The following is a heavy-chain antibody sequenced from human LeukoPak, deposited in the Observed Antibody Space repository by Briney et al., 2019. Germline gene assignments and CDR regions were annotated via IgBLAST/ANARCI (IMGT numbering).Heavy chain of an antibody. CDR1: GYTFTDYY. D-gene: IGHD2-21*02. Sequence: ASVKVSCTAPGYTFTDYYMHWVRQAPGQGLEWMGWINPNSGGTGYAQKFQGRVTVTRDTSITTAYMELSRLRSDDTAVYYCARLVVTSNSDYFDYWGQGTLVTVSS. CDR2: INPNSGGT. CDR3: ARLVVTSNSDYFDY. V-gene: IGHV1-2*02. J-gene: IGHJ4*02.